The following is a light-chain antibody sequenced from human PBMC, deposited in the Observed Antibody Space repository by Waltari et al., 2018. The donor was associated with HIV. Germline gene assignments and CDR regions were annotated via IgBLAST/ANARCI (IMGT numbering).Light chain of an antibody. CDR2: EVS. CDR3: CSYAGSSTHV. J-gene: IGLJ1*01. V-gene: IGLV2-23*02. Sequence: QSALTQPASVSGSPGQSITISCTGTSSDVGNYNVVSWYQQHPGKAPNLMIYEVSKRPSGVSNRFSGSKSGNTASLTISGLQAEDEADYYCCSYAGSSTHVFGTGTKVTVL. CDR1: SSDVGNYNV.